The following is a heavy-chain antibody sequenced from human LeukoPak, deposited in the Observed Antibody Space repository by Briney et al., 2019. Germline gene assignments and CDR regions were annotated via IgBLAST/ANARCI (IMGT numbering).Heavy chain of an antibody. CDR3: ARAGWGYSSGWYSSFDY. CDR2: IRSKANSYAT. CDR1: GXTFSGSA. Sequence: PGGSLKLSCAGSGXTFSGSAMHWVRQASGKGLEWVGRIRSKANSYATAYAASVEGRFTISRDDSKNTAYLQMNSLKTEDTAVYYCARAGWGYSSGWYSSFDYWGQGTLVTVSS. J-gene: IGHJ4*02. D-gene: IGHD6-19*01. V-gene: IGHV3-73*01.